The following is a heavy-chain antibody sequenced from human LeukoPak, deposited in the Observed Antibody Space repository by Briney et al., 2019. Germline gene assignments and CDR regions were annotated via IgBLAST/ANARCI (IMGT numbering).Heavy chain of an antibody. Sequence: GGSLRPSCAASGFTFDDYAMHWVRHAPGKGLEWVSGISWNSGSIGYADSVKGRFTISRDNAKNSLYLQMNSLRAEDTALYYCAKDLTSYYYGSGSYYSYGMDVWGQGTTVTVSS. D-gene: IGHD3-10*01. CDR3: AKDLTSYYYGSGSYYSYGMDV. V-gene: IGHV3-9*01. CDR1: GFTFDDYA. CDR2: ISWNSGSI. J-gene: IGHJ6*02.